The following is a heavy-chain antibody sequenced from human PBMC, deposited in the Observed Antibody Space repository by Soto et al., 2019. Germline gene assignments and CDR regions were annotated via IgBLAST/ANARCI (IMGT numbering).Heavy chain of an antibody. CDR1: GGSISSSSYY. Sequence: SETLSLTCTVSGGSISSSSYYWGWIRQPPGKGLEWIGSIYYSGSTYYNPSLKSRVTISVDTSKNQFSLKLSSVTAADTAVYYCARDREVRGVIDYWGQGTLVTVSS. CDR3: ARDREVRGVIDY. D-gene: IGHD3-10*01. V-gene: IGHV4-39*07. J-gene: IGHJ4*02. CDR2: IYYSGST.